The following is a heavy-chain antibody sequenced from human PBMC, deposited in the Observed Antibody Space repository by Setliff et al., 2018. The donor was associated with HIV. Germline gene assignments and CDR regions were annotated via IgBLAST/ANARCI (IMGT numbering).Heavy chain of an antibody. CDR1: GVTFSSYS. J-gene: IGHJ6*03. Sequence: GGSLRLSCAASGVTFSSYSMNWVRQAPGKGLEWLSYISRNSDTIYYADSVKGRFTIPRDNAENSLFLQMNSLRAEDTAVYYCARVQYFNSGGYWATIRHYYYMDVWGKGTAVTV. V-gene: IGHV3-48*01. CDR3: ARVQYFNSGGYWATIRHYYYMDV. D-gene: IGHD3-22*01. CDR2: ISRNSDTI.